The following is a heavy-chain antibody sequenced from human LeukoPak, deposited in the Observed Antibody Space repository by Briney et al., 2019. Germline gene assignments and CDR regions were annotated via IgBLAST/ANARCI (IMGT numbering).Heavy chain of an antibody. CDR2: TKQDGSEK. CDR1: GFTFSHYW. Sequence: GGSLRLSCTASGFTFSHYWMSWVRQAPGKGLEWVANTKQDGSEKYYVDSVRGRFTISRDDAKNSLFLQMNSLRAEDTAVYFCARERLGDDIYFDLWGRGTLVTVSS. D-gene: IGHD3-3*01. V-gene: IGHV3-7*01. J-gene: IGHJ2*01. CDR3: ARERLGDDIYFDL.